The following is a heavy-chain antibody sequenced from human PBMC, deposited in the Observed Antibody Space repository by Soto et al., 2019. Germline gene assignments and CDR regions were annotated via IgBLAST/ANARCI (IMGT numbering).Heavy chain of an antibody. CDR1: GFTFRNYA. CDR3: ARPWGQLSTYYYGMDT. D-gene: IGHD3-16*01. J-gene: IGHJ6*02. Sequence: QVQLVESGGGVVQPGRSLTLSCAASGFTFRNYAMHWVRQAPGKGLEWVATISYDGDNKYYTDSVKGPFTISRDNSKNTLYLQMNSLRPEVTAVYYCARPWGQLSTYYYGMDTWGQGTTVTVSS. CDR2: ISYDGDNK. V-gene: IGHV3-30-3*01.